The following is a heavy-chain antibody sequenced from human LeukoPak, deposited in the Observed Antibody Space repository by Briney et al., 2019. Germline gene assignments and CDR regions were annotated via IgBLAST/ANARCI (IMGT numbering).Heavy chain of an antibody. J-gene: IGHJ6*03. CDR1: GFTFSDYY. V-gene: IGHV3-11*04. Sequence: GGSLRLSFAVSGFTFSDYYMTLIRQAPGKGLGWVSYINSSGTTKYYADSVKGRFTISRDNAKNSLYLQMNSLRAEDTAVYYCARTGYCSGASCFYYYSYYMDVWGKGTTVTVSS. CDR2: INSSGTTK. CDR3: ARTGYCSGASCFYYYSYYMDV. D-gene: IGHD2-15*01.